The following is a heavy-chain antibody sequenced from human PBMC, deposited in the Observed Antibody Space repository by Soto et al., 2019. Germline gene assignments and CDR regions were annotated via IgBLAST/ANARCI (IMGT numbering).Heavy chain of an antibody. CDR1: GGSISSSSYY. Sequence: QLQLQESGPGLVKPSETLSLTCTVSGGSISSSSYYWGRIRQPPGKGLEWIGSIYYSGSTYYNPSLKSRVTISVDTSKNQFSLKLSSVTAADTAVYYCARGTIVVVVAATQEYYFDYWGQGTLVTVSS. CDR3: ARGTIVVVVAATQEYYFDY. V-gene: IGHV4-39*01. D-gene: IGHD2-15*01. J-gene: IGHJ4*02. CDR2: IYYSGST.